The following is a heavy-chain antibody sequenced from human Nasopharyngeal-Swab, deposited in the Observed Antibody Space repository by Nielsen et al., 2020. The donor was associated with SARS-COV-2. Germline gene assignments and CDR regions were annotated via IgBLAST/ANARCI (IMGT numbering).Heavy chain of an antibody. CDR3: ARGCVLTGPSCYYYGMDV. J-gene: IGHJ6*02. D-gene: IGHD3-9*01. CDR1: GFIFKNYA. Sequence: GGSLRLSCSASGFIFKNYAMNWVRQAPGKGLEWVSSISSSSYIYYADSVKGRFTISRDNAKNSLYLQMNSLRAEDTAVYYCARGCVLTGPSCYYYGMDVWGQGTTVTVSS. V-gene: IGHV3-21*01. CDR2: ISSSSYI.